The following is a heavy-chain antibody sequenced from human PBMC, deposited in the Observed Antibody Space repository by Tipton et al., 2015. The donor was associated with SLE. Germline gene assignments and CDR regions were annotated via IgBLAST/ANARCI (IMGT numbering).Heavy chain of an antibody. CDR3: ARGTCGGDCYSDY. V-gene: IGHV4-59*01. J-gene: IGHJ4*02. D-gene: IGHD2-21*02. Sequence: LRLSCAVYGGSFSGYYWSWIRQPPGKGLEWIGYIYYGGSTNYNPSLKSRVTISVDTSKNQFSLKLSSVTAADTAVYYCARGTCGGDCYSDYWGQGTLVTVSS. CDR2: IYYGGST. CDR1: GGSFSGYY.